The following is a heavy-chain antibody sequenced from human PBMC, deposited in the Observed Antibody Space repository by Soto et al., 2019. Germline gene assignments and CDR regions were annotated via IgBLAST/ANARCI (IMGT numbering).Heavy chain of an antibody. CDR1: GFTFGDYA. CDR2: IRSKAYGGTT. J-gene: IGHJ4*02. V-gene: IGHV3-49*03. Sequence: GGSLRLSCTASGFTFGDYAMSWFRQAPGKGLEWVGFIRSKAYGGTTEYAASVKGRFTISRDDSKSIAYLQMNSLKTEDTAVYYCTRARIAVAGRILFDYWGQGTLVTVSS. D-gene: IGHD6-19*01. CDR3: TRARIAVAGRILFDY.